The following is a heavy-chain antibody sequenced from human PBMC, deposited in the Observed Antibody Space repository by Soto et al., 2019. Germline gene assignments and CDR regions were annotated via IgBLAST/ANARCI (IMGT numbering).Heavy chain of an antibody. CDR3: ARDSGYCSGGSCSPYGIDY. CDR2: IYYSGST. J-gene: IGHJ4*02. D-gene: IGHD2-15*01. Sequence: SETLSLTCTVSGGSISSYYWSWIRQPPGKGLEWIGYIYYSGSTNYNPSLKSRVTISVDTSKNQFSLKLSSVTAADTAVYYCARDSGYCSGGSCSPYGIDYWGQGTLVTVSS. CDR1: GGSISSYY. V-gene: IGHV4-59*01.